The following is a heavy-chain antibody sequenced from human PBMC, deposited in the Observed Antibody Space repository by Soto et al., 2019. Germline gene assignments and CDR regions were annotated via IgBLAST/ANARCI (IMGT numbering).Heavy chain of an antibody. J-gene: IGHJ6*02. V-gene: IGHV4-59*01. CDR1: GDSISRYY. Sequence: QVQLQESGPGLVKPSETLSLTCTVSGDSISRYYWSWIRLSPGKGLEWIGYIYYSGETNYNPSVKSRVTISVDRTKNQFSLKLSSVTAADPAVYYCAREQGGECLKGSGMDVWGQGTTVTVSS. CDR2: IYYSGET. D-gene: IGHD3-10*01. CDR3: AREQGGECLKGSGMDV.